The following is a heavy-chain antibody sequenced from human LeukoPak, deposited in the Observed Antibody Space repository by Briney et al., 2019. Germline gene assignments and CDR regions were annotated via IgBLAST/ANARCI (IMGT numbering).Heavy chain of an antibody. V-gene: IGHV4-59*01. CDR1: GWLISRYF. Sequence: NPSGALVLTLHGSGWLISRYFWGRIRAPPGKGPGWIGYIYYSGSTNYNPSLKSRVTISVDTSKNQFSLKLSSVTAADTAVYYCARAKYYDGFDPWGQGTLVTVSS. D-gene: IGHD3-3*01. CDR2: IYYSGST. CDR3: ARAKYYDGFDP. J-gene: IGHJ5*02.